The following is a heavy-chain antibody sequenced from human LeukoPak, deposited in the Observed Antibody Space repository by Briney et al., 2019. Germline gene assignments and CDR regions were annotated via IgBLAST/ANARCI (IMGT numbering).Heavy chain of an antibody. CDR2: IYPGDSDT. J-gene: IGHJ5*02. CDR3: ARLVMVTIREYNWFDP. Sequence: GESLKISCKGSGYSFTSYWIGWVRQMPGKGLEWMGIIYPGDSDTRYSPSFQGQVTISADKSISTAYLQWSSLKASDTAMYYCARLVMVTIREYNWFDPWGQGTLVTVSS. CDR1: GYSFTSYW. V-gene: IGHV5-51*01. D-gene: IGHD5-24*01.